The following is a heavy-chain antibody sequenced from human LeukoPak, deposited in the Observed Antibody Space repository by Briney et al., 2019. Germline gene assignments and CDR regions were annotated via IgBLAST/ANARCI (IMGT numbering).Heavy chain of an antibody. Sequence: SETLSLTCTVSGGSISGSSYYWGWIRQPPGKGLGWIGSIYYSGNTYYNPSLKSRVPISVDTSKNQFSLTLSSVTAADTAVYYCAMRGSYYDPFYFDYWGQGTLVTVSS. J-gene: IGHJ4*02. V-gene: IGHV4-39*01. CDR2: IYYSGNT. CDR3: AMRGSYYDPFYFDY. D-gene: IGHD1-26*01. CDR1: GGSISGSSYY.